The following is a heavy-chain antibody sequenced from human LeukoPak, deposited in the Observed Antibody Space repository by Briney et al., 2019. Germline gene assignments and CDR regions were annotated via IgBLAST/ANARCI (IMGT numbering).Heavy chain of an antibody. CDR1: GGSISTTTYY. Sequence: SETLSLTCIVSGGSISTTTYYWDWIRQPPGKGLEYIGSIDYSGSTYYTPSLKSRVTISIDTSKNQFSLKLISVAAADTAVYFCARHCSDSNCYRLDAFDIWGQGTLVTVSS. CDR3: ARHCSDSNCYRLDAFDI. D-gene: IGHD2-15*01. V-gene: IGHV4-39*01. J-gene: IGHJ3*02. CDR2: IDYSGST.